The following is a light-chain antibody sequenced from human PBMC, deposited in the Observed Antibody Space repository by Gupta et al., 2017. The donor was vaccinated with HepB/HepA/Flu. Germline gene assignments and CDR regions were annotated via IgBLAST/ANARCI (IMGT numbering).Light chain of an antibody. CDR3: QQRSNWPIT. J-gene: IGKJ3*01. V-gene: IGKV3-11*01. CDR2: DAS. Sequence: EIVLTQSPATLSLSPGERATLSCRASQSVRSYLAWYQQKPGQAPRLLIYDASTRATGIPARFSGSGSGTDYTLTISSLEPEDFAVYHCQQRSNWPITFGPGTKVDLK. CDR1: QSVRSY.